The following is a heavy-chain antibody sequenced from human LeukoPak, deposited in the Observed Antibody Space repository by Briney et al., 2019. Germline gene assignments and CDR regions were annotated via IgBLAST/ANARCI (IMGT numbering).Heavy chain of an antibody. D-gene: IGHD3-22*01. Sequence: ASVKVSCKASGYSFTSYYMHWVRQAPGQGLEWMGWINPNSGDTNFAQNFQGRVTMTRDTSISTVYMELSRLRSDDTAVFHCARGYYDSSDFEYFQHWGQGTLVTVSS. CDR3: ARGYYDSSDFEYFQH. CDR1: GYSFTSYY. V-gene: IGHV1-2*02. CDR2: INPNSGDT. J-gene: IGHJ1*01.